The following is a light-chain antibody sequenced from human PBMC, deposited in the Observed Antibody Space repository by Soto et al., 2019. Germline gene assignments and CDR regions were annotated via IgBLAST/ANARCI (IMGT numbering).Light chain of an antibody. CDR3: LQTFTTHIT. J-gene: IGKJ4*01. V-gene: IGKV1-39*01. Sequence: DIQMTQSPSSLSASAGDTVTITCRASQNIADYLSWYQQKPGKAPKLLMYSSSILHDGVSSRFSGAGSGTAFALTIPGLQPEDFATYYCLQTFTTHITFGGGTTVEVK. CDR2: SSS. CDR1: QNIADY.